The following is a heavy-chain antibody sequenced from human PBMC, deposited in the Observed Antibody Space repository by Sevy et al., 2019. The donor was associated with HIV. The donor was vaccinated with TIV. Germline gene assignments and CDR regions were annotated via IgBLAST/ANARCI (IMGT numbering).Heavy chain of an antibody. Sequence: ASVKVSCKTSGYTFNTFGINWVRQAPGQGLQWVGWISAYNGNTKYVQKLQGRVSVTTETSTSTVYMELRSLRSDDTAVYYCARDSIPLVQGIIITPYYYGMDVWGQGTTVTVSS. CDR2: ISAYNGNT. V-gene: IGHV1-18*04. J-gene: IGHJ6*02. CDR3: ARDSIPLVQGIIITPYYYGMDV. CDR1: GYTFNTFG. D-gene: IGHD3-10*01.